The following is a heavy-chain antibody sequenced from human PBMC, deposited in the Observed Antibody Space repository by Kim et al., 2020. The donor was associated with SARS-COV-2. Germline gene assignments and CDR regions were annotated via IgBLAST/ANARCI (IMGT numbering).Heavy chain of an antibody. Sequence: SETLSLTCTVSGGSISSYYWSWIRQPPGKGLEWIGYIYYSGSTNYNPSLKSRVTISVDTSKNQFSLKLSSVTAADTAVYYCARDWSLGHYGSGVGGAFDIWGQGTMVTVSS. D-gene: IGHD3-10*01. J-gene: IGHJ3*02. V-gene: IGHV4-59*01. CDR2: IYYSGST. CDR1: GGSISSYY. CDR3: ARDWSLGHYGSGVGGAFDI.